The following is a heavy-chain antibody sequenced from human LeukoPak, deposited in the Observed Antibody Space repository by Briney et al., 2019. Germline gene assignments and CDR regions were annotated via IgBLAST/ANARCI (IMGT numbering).Heavy chain of an antibody. Sequence: GGSLRLSCAASGITFGSYGMSWVRQAPGKGLEWVSSISSTGGTTYYADSVKGRFTISRDNSKNTLYLQMNSLRAEDTAIYYCAGVARPRDYWGQGTLVTVSS. CDR1: GITFGSYG. J-gene: IGHJ4*02. D-gene: IGHD3-3*01. V-gene: IGHV3-23*01. CDR2: ISSTGGTT. CDR3: AGVARPRDY.